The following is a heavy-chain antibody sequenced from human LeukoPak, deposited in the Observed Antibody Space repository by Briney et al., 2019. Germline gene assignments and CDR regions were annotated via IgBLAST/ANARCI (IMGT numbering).Heavy chain of an antibody. CDR2: IRYDGNNK. V-gene: IGHV3-30*02. J-gene: IGHJ4*02. CDR1: GFTFSSYG. CDR3: AKDLTTVTAPDY. Sequence: PGGSLRLSCAASGFTFSSYGMHWVRQAPGKGLEWVAFIRYDGNNKYYADSVKGRFTISRDNSKNTLYLQMNSLRAEDTAVYYCAKDLTTVTAPDYWGQGTLVTVSS. D-gene: IGHD4-17*01.